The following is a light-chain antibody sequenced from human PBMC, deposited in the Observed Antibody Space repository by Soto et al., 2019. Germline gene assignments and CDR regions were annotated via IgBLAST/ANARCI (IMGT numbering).Light chain of an antibody. CDR1: QSVSSN. CDR2: GAS. CDR3: HQYNNWPPYT. Sequence: EIVMTQSPATLSVSPGERATLSCRASQSVSSNLAWYQQKPGQAPRLLIYGASTRAPGIPARFSDSGSGTDLTLTISSLQSEEFAVYYCHQYNNWPPYTFGPGTTVDIK. V-gene: IGKV3-15*01. J-gene: IGKJ3*01.